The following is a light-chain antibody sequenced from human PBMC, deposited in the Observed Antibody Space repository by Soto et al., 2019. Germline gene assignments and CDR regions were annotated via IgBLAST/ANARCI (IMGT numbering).Light chain of an antibody. V-gene: IGLV2-14*01. CDR1: SSDVGGYNY. Sequence: QSALTQPASVSGSPGQSITISCTGTSSDVGGYNYVSWYQQHPGKAPKFMIYEVSNRPSGVSNRFSGSKSGNTASLTISGLQAEEEADYYCTSYTSSDTYVFGSGTKVTVL. CDR3: TSYTSSDTYV. CDR2: EVS. J-gene: IGLJ1*01.